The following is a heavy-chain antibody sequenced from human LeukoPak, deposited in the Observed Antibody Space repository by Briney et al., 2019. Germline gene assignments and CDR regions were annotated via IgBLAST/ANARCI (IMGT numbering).Heavy chain of an antibody. Sequence: ASVKVSCKASGYTFTSYGISWVRQAPGQGLEWMGWISAYNGNTNYAQKLQGRVTMTTDTSTSTAHMELRSLRSDDTAVYYCARDSIHSSGLSDYWGQGTLVTVSS. J-gene: IGHJ4*02. D-gene: IGHD6-19*01. CDR2: ISAYNGNT. CDR1: GYTFTSYG. V-gene: IGHV1-18*01. CDR3: ARDSIHSSGLSDY.